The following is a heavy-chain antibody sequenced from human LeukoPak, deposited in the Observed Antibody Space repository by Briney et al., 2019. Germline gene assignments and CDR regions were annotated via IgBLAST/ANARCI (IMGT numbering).Heavy chain of an antibody. D-gene: IGHD6-13*01. CDR1: GYTFSIYW. V-gene: IGHV3-7*01. J-gene: IGHJ6*03. CDR2: NKQDGSET. CDR3: AKQMMERQQYYYMDV. Sequence: GGSLRLSCAASGYTFSIYWMNWVRQAPGKGLEWVASNKQDGSETYYMESVQGRFTISRENSKNTLYLQKNSLRAEDTAVYYCAKQMMERQQYYYMDVWGKGTSVTVSS.